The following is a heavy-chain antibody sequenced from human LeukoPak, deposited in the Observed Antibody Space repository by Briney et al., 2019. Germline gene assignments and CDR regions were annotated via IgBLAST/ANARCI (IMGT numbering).Heavy chain of an antibody. Sequence: GGSLRLSRAASGFTFGDFRMRWVRQAPGKGLEWVSLISWDGGGTYYADAVKGRFTISRDNSKNSLYLQMNSLRTEDTALYYCAKGGRYTSSWYPFDYWGQGTLVTVSS. D-gene: IGHD6-13*01. J-gene: IGHJ4*02. V-gene: IGHV3-43*01. CDR3: AKGGRYTSSWYPFDY. CDR1: GFTFGDFR. CDR2: ISWDGGGT.